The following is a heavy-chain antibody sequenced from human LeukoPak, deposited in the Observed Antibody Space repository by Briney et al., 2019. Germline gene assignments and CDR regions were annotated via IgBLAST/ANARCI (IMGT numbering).Heavy chain of an antibody. CDR1: GGSISSSNW. Sequence: SGTLSLTCAVSGGSISSSNWWSWVRQPPGKGLEWIGEIYHSGSTNYNPSLKSRVTISVDTSKNQFSLKLSSVTAADTAVYYCARLIVLMVYATDYFDYWGQGTLVTVSS. D-gene: IGHD2-8*01. CDR2: IYHSGST. J-gene: IGHJ4*02. CDR3: ARLIVLMVYATDYFDY. V-gene: IGHV4-4*02.